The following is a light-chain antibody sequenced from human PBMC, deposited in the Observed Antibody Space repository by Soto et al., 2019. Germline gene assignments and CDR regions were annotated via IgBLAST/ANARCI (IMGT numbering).Light chain of an antibody. CDR3: QQCYISPRT. V-gene: IGKV1-39*01. Sequence: DIQMTQSPSTLSAGVGDRVTITCRASQRISTYVNWYQQKPGKAPTLLIYAASSLQSGVPSRFSRGGSGTDFTLTINTLQPEDFATYFCQQCYISPRTFGQGTKVEIK. CDR2: AAS. J-gene: IGKJ1*01. CDR1: QRISTY.